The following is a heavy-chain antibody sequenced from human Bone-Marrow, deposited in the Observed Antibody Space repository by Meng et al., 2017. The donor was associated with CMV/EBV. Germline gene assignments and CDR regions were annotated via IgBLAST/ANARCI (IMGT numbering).Heavy chain of an antibody. CDR3: ARTGSGYAFDI. Sequence: ASVKVSCKASGYTFTSYGISWVRQAPGQGLEWMGWISAYNGNTNYAQKLQGRVTITADKSTSTAYMELSSLRSEDTAVYYCARTGSGYAFDIWGQGTMVTVSS. D-gene: IGHD3-3*01. V-gene: IGHV1-18*01. CDR1: GYTFTSYG. J-gene: IGHJ3*02. CDR2: ISAYNGNT.